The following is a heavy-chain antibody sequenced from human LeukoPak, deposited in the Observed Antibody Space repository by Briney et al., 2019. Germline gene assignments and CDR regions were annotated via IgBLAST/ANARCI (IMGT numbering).Heavy chain of an antibody. CDR1: GFSISSGYF. CDR3: ARLTSTSPEDF. J-gene: IGHJ4*02. CDR2: IFHSGST. D-gene: IGHD6-6*01. Sequence: TSETLSLTCTVSGFSISSGYFWGWIRQPPGTGLQWIGSIFHSGSTYYNPSLKSRVTISVDTSKNQFSLKLSSVTAADTAMYYCARLTSTSPEDFWGQGTLVTVSS. V-gene: IGHV4-38-2*02.